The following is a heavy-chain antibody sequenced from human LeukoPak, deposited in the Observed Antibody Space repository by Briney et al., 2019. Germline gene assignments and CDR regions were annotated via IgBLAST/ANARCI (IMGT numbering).Heavy chain of an antibody. J-gene: IGHJ4*02. CDR2: IRYDGNNK. V-gene: IGHV3-30*02. CDR3: AKELAYCGGDCYSAFDY. Sequence: GGPLRLSCSAPGFTFSNYAMHWVRQAPGKGLEWVAFIRYDGNNKYYADSVKGRFTISRDNSKNTVYLQMNSLSAEDTAVYYCAKELAYCGGDCYSAFDYWGQGTLVTVSS. D-gene: IGHD2-21*02. CDR1: GFTFSNYA.